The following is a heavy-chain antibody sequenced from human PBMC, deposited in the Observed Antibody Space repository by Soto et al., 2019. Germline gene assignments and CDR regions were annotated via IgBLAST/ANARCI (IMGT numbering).Heavy chain of an antibody. D-gene: IGHD2-15*01. Sequence: SETLSLTCAVYGGSFSGYYWSWIRQPPGKGLEWIGEINHSGSTNYNPSLKSRVTISVDTSKNQFSLKLSSVTAADTAVYYCARDLGGSFVYWGQGTLVTVSS. CDR2: INHSGST. CDR1: GGSFSGYY. V-gene: IGHV4-34*09. CDR3: ARDLGGSFVY. J-gene: IGHJ4*02.